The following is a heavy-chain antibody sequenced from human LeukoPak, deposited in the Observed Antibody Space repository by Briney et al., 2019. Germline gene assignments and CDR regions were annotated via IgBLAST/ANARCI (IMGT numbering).Heavy chain of an antibody. CDR3: AKGIAAADRAFDY. J-gene: IGHJ4*02. CDR2: ISGSGGST. V-gene: IGHV3-23*01. Sequence: GGSLRLSCAASGFTFSSYAMSWVRQAPGKGLEWVSAISGSGGSTYYADSVKGRFTISRDNSKSTLYLQMNSLRAEDTAVYYCAKGIAAADRAFDYWGQGTLVTVSS. D-gene: IGHD6-13*01. CDR1: GFTFSSYA.